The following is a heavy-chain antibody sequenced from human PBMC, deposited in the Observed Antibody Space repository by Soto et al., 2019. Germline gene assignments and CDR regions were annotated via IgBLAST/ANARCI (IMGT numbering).Heavy chain of an antibody. J-gene: IGHJ4*02. CDR1: GFTFGDYS. CDR3: PRDWHWNGRGIDD. D-gene: IGHD1-1*01. CDR2: IRSKAYGGTT. V-gene: IGHV3-49*04. Sequence: GSLGIACTASGFTFGDYSMSWVRQAPGKGLEWVGFIRSKAYGGTTEYAASVKGRFTISRDDSKSIAYLQMNSLKTEDTAVYYCPRDWHWNGRGIDDWGQGTLVTVSS.